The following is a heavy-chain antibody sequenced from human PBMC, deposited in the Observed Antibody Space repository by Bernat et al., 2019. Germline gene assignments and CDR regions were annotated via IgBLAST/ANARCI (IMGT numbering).Heavy chain of an antibody. Sequence: EVQLVESGGGLVQPGGSLRLSCAASGFTCSSYWMSWVRQAPGKGLEWVANIKQDGNEKYYVDSVKGRFTISRDNAKNSLYLQMNSLRDEDTAVYYCARGYCSSTTCQNFDYWGQGTLVTVSS. D-gene: IGHD2-2*01. CDR3: ARGYCSSTTCQNFDY. V-gene: IGHV3-7*01. J-gene: IGHJ4*02. CDR2: IKQDGNEK. CDR1: GFTCSSYW.